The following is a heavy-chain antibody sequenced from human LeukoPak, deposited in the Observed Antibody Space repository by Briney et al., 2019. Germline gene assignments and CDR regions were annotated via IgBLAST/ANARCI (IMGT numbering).Heavy chain of an antibody. J-gene: IGHJ5*02. CDR3: ARDGEVGATVFWFDP. Sequence: PGGSLRLSCAASGFTFSSYAMHWARQAPGKGLEWVAVISYDGSNKYYADSVKGRFTISRDNSKNTLYLQMNSLRAEDTAVYYCARDGEVGATVFWFDPWGQGTLVTVSS. CDR1: GFTFSSYA. D-gene: IGHD1-26*01. CDR2: ISYDGSNK. V-gene: IGHV3-30-3*01.